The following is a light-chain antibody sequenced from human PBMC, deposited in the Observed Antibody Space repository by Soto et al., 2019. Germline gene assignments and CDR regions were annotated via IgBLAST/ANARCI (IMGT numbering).Light chain of an antibody. CDR2: DNN. CDR3: GTWDSRLSAVV. V-gene: IGLV1-51*01. CDR1: SSNLGNND. Sequence: QSVLTQPPSGSAAPGQKVTISCSGSSSNLGNNDVSWYQQLPGTAPTLLIYDNNKRPSVIPDRFSGSKSGTSATLGITGLQTGAEADYYCGTWDSRLSAVVFGGGTKLTVL. J-gene: IGLJ2*01.